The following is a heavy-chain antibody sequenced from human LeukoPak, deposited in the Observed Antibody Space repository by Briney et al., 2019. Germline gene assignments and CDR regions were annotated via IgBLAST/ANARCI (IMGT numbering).Heavy chain of an antibody. CDR2: INPNSGGT. V-gene: IGHV1-2*02. D-gene: IGHD4-11*01. CDR3: ARWMATVTTPDY. J-gene: IGHJ4*02. Sequence: ASVKVSCKASGYTFNGFYLHWVRQAPGQGLEWMGWINPNSGGTNYAQKFQGRVTMTRDTSISTACMELSRLRSDDTAVYYCARWMATVTTPDYWGQGTLVTVSS. CDR1: GYTFNGFY.